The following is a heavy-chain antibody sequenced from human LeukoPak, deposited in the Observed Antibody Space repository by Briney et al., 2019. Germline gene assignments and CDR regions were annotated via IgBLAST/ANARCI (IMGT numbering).Heavy chain of an antibody. CDR3: ARGFGSTWLEY. J-gene: IGHJ4*02. CDR1: GYSFTTYW. D-gene: IGHD6-13*01. V-gene: IGHV5-10-1*01. CDR2: IDPSDSYT. Sequence: GESLRISCKGSGYSFTTYWITWVRQMPGKVLEWMGRIDPSDSYTNYSPSFQGHFTISADKSISTAYLQWSSLKAPDTAMYYCARGFGSTWLEYWGQGTLVTVSS.